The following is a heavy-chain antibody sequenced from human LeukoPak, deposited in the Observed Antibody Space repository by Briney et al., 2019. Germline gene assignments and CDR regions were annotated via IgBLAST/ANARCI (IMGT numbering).Heavy chain of an antibody. Sequence: GGSLRLSCAASGFTFTSYAMTWVRQAPGKGLEWVSGISNSGSSTYYADSVKGRFTISRDNSKNTLYLQMNSLRAEDTAVYYCANLEDCSGGSCYFQHWGQGTLVTVSS. D-gene: IGHD2-15*01. J-gene: IGHJ1*01. CDR2: ISNSGSST. V-gene: IGHV3-23*01. CDR1: GFTFTSYA. CDR3: ANLEDCSGGSCYFQH.